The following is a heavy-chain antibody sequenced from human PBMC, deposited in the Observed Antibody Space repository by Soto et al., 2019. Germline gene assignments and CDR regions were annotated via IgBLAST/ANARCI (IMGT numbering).Heavy chain of an antibody. J-gene: IGHJ6*02. V-gene: IGHV3-30*18. CDR1: GFTFSSYG. CDR3: AKTQRGGRDYYYYGMDV. D-gene: IGHD3-3*01. CDR2: ISYDGSNK. Sequence: QVQLVESGGGVVQPGRSLRLSCAASGFTFSSYGMHWVRQAPGKGLEWGAVISYDGSNKYYADSVKGRFTISRDNSKNTLYLQMNSVRAEDTAVYYCAKTQRGGRDYYYYGMDVWGQGTTVTGSS.